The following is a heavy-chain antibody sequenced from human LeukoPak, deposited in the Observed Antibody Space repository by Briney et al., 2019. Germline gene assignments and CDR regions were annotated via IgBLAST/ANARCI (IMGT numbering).Heavy chain of an antibody. CDR3: ARGPYYADP. V-gene: IGHV4-59*12. CDR2: ISYSGSA. J-gene: IGHJ5*02. Sequence: SETLSLTCTVSGGSISSYYWTWIRQPPGKGLDWIGYISYSGSAKYNPSLQSRVTISLDTSKNQFSLKLSSVTAADTAVYYCARGPYYADPWGQGTLVTVSS. D-gene: IGHD3-10*01. CDR1: GGSISSYY.